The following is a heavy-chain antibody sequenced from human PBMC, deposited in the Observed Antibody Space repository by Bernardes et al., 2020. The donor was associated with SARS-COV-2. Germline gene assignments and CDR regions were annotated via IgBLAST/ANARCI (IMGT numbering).Heavy chain of an antibody. V-gene: IGHV3-21*01. CDR3: ASHPYGSGSYYNGRGS. CDR2: ITSSSRYI. J-gene: IGHJ5*02. CDR1: GFTVSNDF. D-gene: IGHD3-10*01. Sequence: GGSLRLSCTTSGFTVSNDFINWVRQAPGKGLEWVSSITSSSRYIYYADSVKGRFTISRDNAKNSLYLQMNSLRAEDTAVYYCASHPYGSGSYYNGRGSWGRGTLVTVSS.